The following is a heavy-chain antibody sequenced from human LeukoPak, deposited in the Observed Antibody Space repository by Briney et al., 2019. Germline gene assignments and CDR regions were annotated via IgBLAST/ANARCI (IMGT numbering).Heavy chain of an antibody. Sequence: ASVKVSCKASGGTFSSYAISWVRQAPGQGLEWMGGIIPIFGTANYAQKFQGRVTITTDESTSTAYMELSSLRSEDTAVYYCAREAGEAGLWRWYFDLWGRGTLVTVSS. J-gene: IGHJ2*01. CDR1: GGTFSSYA. D-gene: IGHD6-19*01. CDR2: IIPIFGTA. V-gene: IGHV1-69*05. CDR3: AREAGEAGLWRWYFDL.